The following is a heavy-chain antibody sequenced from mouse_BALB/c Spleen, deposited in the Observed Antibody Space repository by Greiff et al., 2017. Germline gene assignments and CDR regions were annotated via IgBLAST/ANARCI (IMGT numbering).Heavy chain of an antibody. J-gene: IGHJ1*01. V-gene: IGHV3-2*02. D-gene: IGHD2-14*01. CDR2: ISYSGST. CDR1: GYSITSDYA. CDR3: ANYRYDWYFDV. Sequence: ESGPGLVKPSQSLSLTCTVTGYSITSDYAWNWIRQFPGNKLEWMGYISYSGSTSYNPSLKSRISITRDTSKNQFFLQLNSVTTEDTATYYCANYRYDWYFDVWGAGTTVTVSS.